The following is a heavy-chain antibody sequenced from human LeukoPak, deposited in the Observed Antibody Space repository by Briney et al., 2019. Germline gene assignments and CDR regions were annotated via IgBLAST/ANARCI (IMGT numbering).Heavy chain of an antibody. Sequence: ASVKVSCKASGYTFTGYYMHWVRQAPGQGLEWMGRINPNSGGTNYAQKFQGRVTMTRDTSISTAYMELSRLRSDDTAAYYCARIDGYNAPLDYWGQGTLVTVSS. V-gene: IGHV1-2*06. J-gene: IGHJ4*02. CDR1: GYTFTGYY. CDR2: INPNSGGT. CDR3: ARIDGYNAPLDY. D-gene: IGHD5-24*01.